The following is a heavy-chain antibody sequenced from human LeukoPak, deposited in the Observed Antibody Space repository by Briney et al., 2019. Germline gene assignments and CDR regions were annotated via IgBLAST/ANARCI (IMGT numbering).Heavy chain of an antibody. CDR1: GFTFSSYG. J-gene: IGHJ6*02. V-gene: IGHV3-30*18. Sequence: HPGRSLRLSCAASGFTFSSYGMHWVRQAPGKGLEWVAVISYDGSNKYYADSVKGRFTISRDNSKNTLYLQMNSLRAEDTAVYYCAKDRRDYGDYVPGMDVWGQGTTVTVSS. CDR3: AKDRRDYGDYVPGMDV. D-gene: IGHD4-17*01. CDR2: ISYDGSNK.